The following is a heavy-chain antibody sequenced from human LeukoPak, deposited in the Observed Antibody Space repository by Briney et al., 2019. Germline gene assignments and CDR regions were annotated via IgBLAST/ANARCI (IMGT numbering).Heavy chain of an antibody. CDR2: ISWNSGSI. Sequence: PGGSLRLSCAASGFTFDDYAMHWVRQAPGKGLEWVSGISWNSGSIGYADSVKGRFTISRDNAKNSLYLQMNSLRAEDTALYYCAKDKDYDSSDYYDYWGQGTLVTVSS. J-gene: IGHJ4*02. D-gene: IGHD3-22*01. CDR3: AKDKDYDSSDYYDY. CDR1: GFTFDDYA. V-gene: IGHV3-9*01.